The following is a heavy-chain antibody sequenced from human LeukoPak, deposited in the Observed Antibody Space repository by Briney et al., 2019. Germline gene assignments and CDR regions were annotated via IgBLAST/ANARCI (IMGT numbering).Heavy chain of an antibody. D-gene: IGHD3-10*01. CDR3: ARSALNFYTSGSDY. CDR1: GGTSSSYA. CDR2: IIPIFGTA. J-gene: IGHJ4*02. Sequence: ASVKVSCKASGGTSSSYAISWVRQAPGQGLEWMGGIIPIFGTANYAQKFQGRVTITADESTSTAYMELSSLRSDDTAVYYCARSALNFYTSGSDYWGQGTLVTVSS. V-gene: IGHV1-69*13.